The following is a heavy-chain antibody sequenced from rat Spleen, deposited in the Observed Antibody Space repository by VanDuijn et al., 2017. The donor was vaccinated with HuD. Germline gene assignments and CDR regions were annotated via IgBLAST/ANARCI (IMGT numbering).Heavy chain of an antibody. D-gene: IGHD4-3*01. CDR2: MRFNGDP. CDR3: ARYDSGFDY. CDR1: GFSLTGYN. J-gene: IGHJ2*01. V-gene: IGHV2-63*01. Sequence: QVQLKESGPGLVQSSQTLSLTCTVSGFSLTGYNIHWVRQPPGKGLEWMGRMRFNGDPSYSSTLKYRLSISRDTSQNQVFLKMHSLQTDDTGIYYWARYDSGFDYWGQGVMVTVSS.